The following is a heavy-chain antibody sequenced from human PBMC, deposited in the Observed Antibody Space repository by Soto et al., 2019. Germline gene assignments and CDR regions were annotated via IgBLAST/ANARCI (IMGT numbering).Heavy chain of an antibody. CDR3: ARERGTYYYDSSGASTYYYYGMDV. Sequence: VASVKVSCKASGGTFSSYAISWVRQAPGQGLEWMGGIIPIVGTANYAQKFQGRVTITADESTSTDYMELSSLRSEDTAVYYCARERGTYYYDSSGASTYYYYGMDVWGQGTAVTVSS. D-gene: IGHD3-22*01. V-gene: IGHV1-69*13. CDR1: GGTFSSYA. CDR2: IIPIVGTA. J-gene: IGHJ6*02.